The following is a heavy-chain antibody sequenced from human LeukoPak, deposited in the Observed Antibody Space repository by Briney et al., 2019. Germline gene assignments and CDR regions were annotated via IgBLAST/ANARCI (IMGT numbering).Heavy chain of an antibody. V-gene: IGHV4-59*01. D-gene: IGHD5-18*01. CDR1: GGSISGYY. CDR2: IYNTGST. Sequence: SETLSPTCTVPGGSISGYYWGWIRQSPGKRLQWIADIYNTGSTNYNPSLKSRVTMSVDTSKNQFSLRLSAVTAADTAVYYCARTLQSSYTYGHPFDYWGQGTLVTVSS. J-gene: IGHJ4*02. CDR3: ARTLQSSYTYGHPFDY.